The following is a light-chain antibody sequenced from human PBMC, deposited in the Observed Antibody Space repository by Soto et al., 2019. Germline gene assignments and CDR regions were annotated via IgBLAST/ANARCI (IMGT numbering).Light chain of an antibody. Sequence: IQMTQSPSTLSASVGDRVTITCRASQTIGNWLAWYQQKTGKAPKLLIYDASSLERGVPSRFSGCRSGTEFTLTIRSLQPDDFATYYCQQYDSYSYTFGQGTKLEIK. V-gene: IGKV1-5*01. J-gene: IGKJ2*01. CDR1: QTIGNW. CDR2: DAS. CDR3: QQYDSYSYT.